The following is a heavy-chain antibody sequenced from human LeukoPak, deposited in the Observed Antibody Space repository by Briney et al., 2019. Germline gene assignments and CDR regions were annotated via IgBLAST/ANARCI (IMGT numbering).Heavy chain of an antibody. CDR1: GGSISSSNW. J-gene: IGHJ3*02. D-gene: IGHD2-21*02. CDR3: ARDVLVTSSPDAFDI. CDR2: IYHSGST. V-gene: IGHV4-4*02. Sequence: SETLSLTCAVSGGSISSSNWWSWVRQPPGKGLEWIGEIYHSGSTNYNPSLKSRVTISVDKSKNQFSLKLSSVTAADTAVYYCARDVLVTSSPDAFDIWGQGTMVTVSS.